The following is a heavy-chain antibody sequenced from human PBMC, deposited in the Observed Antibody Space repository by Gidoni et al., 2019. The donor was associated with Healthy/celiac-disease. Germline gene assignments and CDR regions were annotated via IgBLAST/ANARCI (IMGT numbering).Heavy chain of an antibody. CDR2: IRSKANSYAT. J-gene: IGHJ4*02. CDR3: TTLEYSSSSSFDY. D-gene: IGHD6-6*01. V-gene: IGHV3-73*02. Sequence: EVQLVESGGGLVQPGGSLKLSCAASGFPFSGPALPWCHQASGKGLEWVGRIRSKANSYATAYAASVKGRFTISRDDSKNTAYLQMNSLKTEDTAVYYCTTLEYSSSSSFDYWGQGTLVTVSS. CDR1: GFPFSGPA.